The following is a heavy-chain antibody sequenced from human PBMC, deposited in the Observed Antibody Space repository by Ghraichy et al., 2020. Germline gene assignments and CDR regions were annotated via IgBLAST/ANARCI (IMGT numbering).Heavy chain of an antibody. D-gene: IGHD1-1*01. Sequence: GESLNISCAASGYTFSSYWMTWVRQTPGKGLEWVANIKQDGSEKYYVDSVKGRFTISRDNAKNSLYLQMSSLRAEDTAVYYCARAAGLGTYTTLLYSYFDSWGQGTLVSVSS. CDR1: GYTFSSYW. V-gene: IGHV3-7*03. J-gene: IGHJ4*02. CDR3: ARAAGLGTYTTLLYSYFDS. CDR2: IKQDGSEK.